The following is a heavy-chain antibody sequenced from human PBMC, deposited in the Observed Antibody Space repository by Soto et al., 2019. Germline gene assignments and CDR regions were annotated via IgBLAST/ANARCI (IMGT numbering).Heavy chain of an antibody. CDR3: AKNFIPISPDLYCDS. J-gene: IGHJ4*02. D-gene: IGHD2-15*01. CDR2: ISYDGIYK. V-gene: IGHV3-30*18. CDR1: GFTFRSYV. Sequence: GGSLRLSCAASGFTFRSYVMHWARQAPGRGLEWVAVISYDGIYKSYEDSVKGRFTISRDNYKNTLHLQMDSLRAEDTALYYCAKNFIPISPDLYCDSWGPGTRVTVST.